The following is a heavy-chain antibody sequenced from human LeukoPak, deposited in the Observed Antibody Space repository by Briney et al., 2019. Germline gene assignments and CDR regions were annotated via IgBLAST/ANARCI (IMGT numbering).Heavy chain of an antibody. Sequence: GSLRLSCAASGFTFSSYWMHWVRQAPGKGLVWVSRINSDGSSTSYADSVKGRFTISRDSAKNTLYLQMNSLRAEDTAVYYCARDAIGDYWFDPWGQGTLVTVSS. J-gene: IGHJ5*02. V-gene: IGHV3-74*01. D-gene: IGHD3-10*01. CDR1: GFTFSSYW. CDR3: ARDAIGDYWFDP. CDR2: INSDGSST.